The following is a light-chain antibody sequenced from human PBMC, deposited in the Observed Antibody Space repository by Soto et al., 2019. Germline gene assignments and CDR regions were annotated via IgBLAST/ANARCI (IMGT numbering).Light chain of an antibody. CDR3: QQYGSSRGA. CDR1: QSVSSSY. V-gene: IGKV3-20*01. CDR2: GAS. Sequence: EIVLTQSPGTLSLSPGERATLSCRARQSVSSSYLAWYQQKPGQAPTLLIYGASSRATGIPDRFSGSGSGTDFTLTISRLEPEDFAVYYCQQYGSSRGAFGQGTKVEIK. J-gene: IGKJ1*01.